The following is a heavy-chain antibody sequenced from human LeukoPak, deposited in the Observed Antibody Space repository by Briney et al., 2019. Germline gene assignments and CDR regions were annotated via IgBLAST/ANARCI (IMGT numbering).Heavy chain of an antibody. D-gene: IGHD1-1*01. J-gene: IGHJ4*02. Sequence: PGGSLRLSCAASGFTFSSYAMHWVRQAPGKGQEWVAFIWFDGSNKHYADSVKGRFTISRDNSEDTLYLQMNSLRAEDTAVYYCVRDPSGSGFAFDSWGQGALVTVSS. CDR3: VRDPSGSGFAFDS. CDR2: IWFDGSNK. CDR1: GFTFSSYA. V-gene: IGHV3-33*08.